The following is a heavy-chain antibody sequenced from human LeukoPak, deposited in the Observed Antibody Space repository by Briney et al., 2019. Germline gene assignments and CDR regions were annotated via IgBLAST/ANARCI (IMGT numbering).Heavy chain of an antibody. V-gene: IGHV4-39*01. CDR3: ARLYGDYVVDY. Sequence: SETLSLTCTVSGGSISSGSYYWGWIRQPPGKGLEWIGSIYYSGSTYYNPSLKSRVTISVDTSKNQFSLKLSSVTAADTAVYYCARLYGDYVVDYWGQGTLVTVSS. CDR1: GGSISSGSYY. D-gene: IGHD4-17*01. J-gene: IGHJ4*02. CDR2: IYYSGST.